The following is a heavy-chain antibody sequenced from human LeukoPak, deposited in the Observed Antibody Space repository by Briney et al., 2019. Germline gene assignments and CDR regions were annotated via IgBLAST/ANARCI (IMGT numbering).Heavy chain of an antibody. Sequence: GGSLRLSCAASGFALSSHWMTWVRQVPGRGPEWVANVNRDGSETYYLDSVKGRFTISKDNAKNSLYLQMNSLRAEDTALYHCARNNGMDVWGQETTVIVSS. CDR3: ARNNGMDV. V-gene: IGHV3-7*03. J-gene: IGHJ6*02. CDR2: VNRDGSET. CDR1: GFALSSHW.